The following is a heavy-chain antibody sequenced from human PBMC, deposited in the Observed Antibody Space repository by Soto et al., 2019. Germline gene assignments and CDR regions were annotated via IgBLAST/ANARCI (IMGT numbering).Heavy chain of an antibody. Sequence: ASVKVSCKTSGYTFIAYYIHWVRQAPGQGLEWMGWINPNTGVTNYAQKFQGRVTLTGDTSIRTAYLELSALTFDDTAVCFCAKDSHYDILTGYSRNAFDVWGQGTAVTVSS. V-gene: IGHV1-2*02. D-gene: IGHD3-9*01. CDR3: AKDSHYDILTGYSRNAFDV. CDR1: GYTFIAYY. J-gene: IGHJ3*01. CDR2: INPNTGVT.